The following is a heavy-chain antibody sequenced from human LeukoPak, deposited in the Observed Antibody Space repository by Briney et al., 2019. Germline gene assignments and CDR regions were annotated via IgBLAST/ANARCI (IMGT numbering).Heavy chain of an antibody. Sequence: ASVKVSCKASGGTISSYAISWVRQAPGQGLEWMGWISAYNGNTNYAQKLQGRVTMTTDTSTSTAYMELRSLRSDDTAVYYCARHLGIQLWSYDALDIWGQGTMVTVSS. CDR1: GGTISSYA. CDR3: ARHLGIQLWSYDALDI. CDR2: ISAYNGNT. D-gene: IGHD5-18*01. J-gene: IGHJ3*02. V-gene: IGHV1-18*01.